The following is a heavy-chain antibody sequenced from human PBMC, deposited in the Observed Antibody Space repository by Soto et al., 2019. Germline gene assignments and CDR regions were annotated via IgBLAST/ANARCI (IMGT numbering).Heavy chain of an antibody. Sequence: PSETLSLTCAVYGGSFSGYYWSWIRQPPGKGLEWIGYVYYSGSTSYNPSLETGVTISVDTSKNQFSLKLTSVTPADTAIYYCARVKRSTSRLDPWGQGTLVTVSS. J-gene: IGHJ5*02. CDR3: ARVKRSTSRLDP. CDR2: VYYSGST. V-gene: IGHV4-59*01. D-gene: IGHD1-26*01. CDR1: GGSFSGYY.